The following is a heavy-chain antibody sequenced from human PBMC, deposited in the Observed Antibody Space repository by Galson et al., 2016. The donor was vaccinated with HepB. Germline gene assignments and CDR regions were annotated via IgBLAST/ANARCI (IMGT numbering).Heavy chain of an antibody. D-gene: IGHD2-21*01. V-gene: IGHV3-21*01. CDR1: GFTFRDFP. CDR2: ISSDGVYT. Sequence: SLRLSCAGSGFTFRDFPLVWVRQAPGQGLEWVSSISSDGVYTYYADSLKGRFSISRDNAKNSLFLQMSSLRAEDTAMYYCARDYFCVGASCRGERGRFDYWGQGALVTVSS. CDR3: ARDYFCVGASCRGERGRFDY. J-gene: IGHJ4*02.